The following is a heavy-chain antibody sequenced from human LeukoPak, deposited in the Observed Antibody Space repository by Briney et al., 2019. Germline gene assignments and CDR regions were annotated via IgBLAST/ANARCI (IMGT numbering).Heavy chain of an antibody. V-gene: IGHV4-61*02. CDR3: ASIHYYDSAPFDP. D-gene: IGHD3-22*01. Sequence: SQTLSLTCTVSGGSISSGSYYWSWIRQPAGKGLEWIGRVYSSGSTNYNPSLKSRVTISVDTSKNQFSLKLSSVTAADTAVYYCASIHYYDSAPFDPWGQGTLVTVSS. CDR1: GGSISSGSYY. CDR2: VYSSGST. J-gene: IGHJ5*02.